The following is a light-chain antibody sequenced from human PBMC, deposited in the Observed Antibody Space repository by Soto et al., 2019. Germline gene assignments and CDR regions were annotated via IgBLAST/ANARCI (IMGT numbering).Light chain of an antibody. V-gene: IGLV2-14*03. CDR1: SSDVGAYNY. J-gene: IGLJ1*01. CDR2: DVS. CDR3: SSFTRSNSYV. Sequence: QSVLTQPASVSGSPGQSITISCTGTSSDVGAYNYVSWYQQHPGKVHKLMIYDVSDRPSGVSNRFSGSKSGNTASLTISGLQAEDEADYYCSSFTRSNSYVFGTGTKVTVL.